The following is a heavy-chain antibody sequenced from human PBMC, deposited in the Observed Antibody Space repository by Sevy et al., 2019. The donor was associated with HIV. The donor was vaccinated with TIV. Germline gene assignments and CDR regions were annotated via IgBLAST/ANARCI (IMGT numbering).Heavy chain of an antibody. V-gene: IGHV3-30*02. CDR2: IQNDGSNK. CDR1: GFTFSYSG. CDR3: AKNTAAVGTGGFDY. D-gene: IGHD6-13*01. Sequence: GGSLRLSCAASGFTFSYSGMHWVRQAPGKGLEWVTFIQNDGSNKYYADTVKGRFTISRDNSKNKLYLQMNSLRRDDTAVYYCAKNTAAVGTGGFDYWGQGTLVTVSS. J-gene: IGHJ4*02.